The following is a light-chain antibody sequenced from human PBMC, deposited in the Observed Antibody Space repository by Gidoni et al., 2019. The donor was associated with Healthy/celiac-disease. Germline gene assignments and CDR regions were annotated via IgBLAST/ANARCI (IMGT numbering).Light chain of an antibody. CDR2: GAS. CDR1: QSVSSSY. CDR3: QQYAFMYT. V-gene: IGKV3-20*01. Sequence: EIVLTQSPGTLSLSPGERATLSCRASQSVSSSYLAWYQQKPGQAPRLLIYGASSRATGIPDRFSGSGSGTDFTLTISRLEPEDFAVYYCQQYAFMYTCGQGTKLEIK. J-gene: IGKJ2*01.